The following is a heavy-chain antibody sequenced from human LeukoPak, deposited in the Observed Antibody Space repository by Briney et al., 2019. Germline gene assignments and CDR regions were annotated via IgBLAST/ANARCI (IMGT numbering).Heavy chain of an antibody. V-gene: IGHV3-7*01. D-gene: IGHD5-12*01. Sequence: GGSLRLSCAASGFTFSSYWMSWVRQAPGKGLEWVANIKQDGSEKYYVDSVKGRFTISRDNAKNSLYLQMNSLRADDTAVYYCARGDIVATTERLFDYWGQGTLVTVSS. CDR2: IKQDGSEK. CDR1: GFTFSSYW. J-gene: IGHJ4*02. CDR3: ARGDIVATTERLFDY.